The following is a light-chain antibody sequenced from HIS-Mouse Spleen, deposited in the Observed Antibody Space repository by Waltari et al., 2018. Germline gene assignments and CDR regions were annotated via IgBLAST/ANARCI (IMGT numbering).Light chain of an antibody. CDR3: AAWDDSLNGWV. Sequence: QSVLTQPPSASGTPGQRVTIYCSGSSSNHGSNTYTCHQQLPGTAPNLLIYSNNQRPAGVPDRFSGSKSGTSASLAISGLQSEDEADYYCAAWDDSLNGWVFGGGTKLTVL. CDR1: SSNHGSNT. J-gene: IGLJ3*02. V-gene: IGLV1-44*01. CDR2: SNN.